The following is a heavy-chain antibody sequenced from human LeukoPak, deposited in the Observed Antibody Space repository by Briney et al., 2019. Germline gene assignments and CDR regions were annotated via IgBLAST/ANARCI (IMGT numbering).Heavy chain of an antibody. J-gene: IGHJ4*02. V-gene: IGHV3-33*01. CDR2: IWYDGSNK. CDR1: VCTFGSYC. D-gene: IGHD3-22*01. CDR3: ARGGYYYDSSGYSFFDY. Sequence: PGECLRLSCAASVCTFGSYCMHWVRKAPCKGLEWVVVIWYDGSNKYYADSVRGRFTISRDNSKNTLYLQMNSLRAEDTAVYYCARGGYYYDSSGYSFFDYWGQGTLVTVSS.